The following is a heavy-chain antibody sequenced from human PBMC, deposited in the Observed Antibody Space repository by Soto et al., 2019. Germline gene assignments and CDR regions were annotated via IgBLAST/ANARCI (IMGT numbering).Heavy chain of an antibody. Sequence: PSETLSLTCSVSGGSISSGYYYWSWVRQPPGTAQEWTGNIYYSGNTSYNPSLKSRLIISLDTSKYPFSLKVGSVTAADTAVYYCASSSLYGIDAWGPGTTVAASS. CDR2: IYYSGNT. V-gene: IGHV4-30-4*01. CDR1: GGSISSGYYY. J-gene: IGHJ6*02. CDR3: ASSSLYGIDA.